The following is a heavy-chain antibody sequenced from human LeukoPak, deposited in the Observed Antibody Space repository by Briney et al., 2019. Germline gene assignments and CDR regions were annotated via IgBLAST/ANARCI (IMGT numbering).Heavy chain of an antibody. CDR1: GYTLTELS. J-gene: IGHJ4*02. D-gene: IGHD6-13*01. V-gene: IGHV1-24*01. CDR3: ATGGEYSSSWYGFYDY. CDR2: FDPEDGET. Sequence: GASVKVSCKVSGYTLTELSMHWVRQAPGKGLEWMGGFDPEDGETIYAQKFQGRVTMTEDTSTDTAYMELSSLRSEDTAVYYCATGGEYSSSWYGFYDYWGQGTLVTASS.